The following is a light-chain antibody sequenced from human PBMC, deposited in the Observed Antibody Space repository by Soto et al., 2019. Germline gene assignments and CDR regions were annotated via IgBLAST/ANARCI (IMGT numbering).Light chain of an antibody. CDR2: GAS. CDR1: QSVGSH. Sequence: EIVLTQSPGTLSLSPGERATLSCRASQSVGSHLAWYQQRPGQAPRLLIYGASNRATGIPDRFSGSGSGTDLTITISRLEPEDFEVYDCQQYGSSPLTFGGGTKVDIK. J-gene: IGKJ4*01. CDR3: QQYGSSPLT. V-gene: IGKV3-20*01.